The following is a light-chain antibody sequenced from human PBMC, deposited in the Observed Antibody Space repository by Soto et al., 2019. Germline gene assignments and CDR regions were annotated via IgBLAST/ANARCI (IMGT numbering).Light chain of an antibody. CDR2: GAS. CDR1: QSVSNN. J-gene: IGKJ5*01. Sequence: EIVMTQSPATLSVSPGERATLSCRASQSVSNNLAWYQQKPGQAPRLLIYGASTRATGIPARFSGSGSGTEFTLTISSLQSEDFATYYCQQANSFPSTFGQGTRLEIK. CDR3: QQANSFPST. V-gene: IGKV3-15*01.